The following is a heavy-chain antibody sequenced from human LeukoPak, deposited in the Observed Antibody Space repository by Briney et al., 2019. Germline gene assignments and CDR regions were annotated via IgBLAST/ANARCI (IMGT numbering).Heavy chain of an antibody. CDR1: GGSISIYY. V-gene: IGHV4-59*01. D-gene: IGHD1-26*01. Sequence: PSETLSLTCTVSGGSISIYYWNWIRRPPGKGLEWIGYIYYNGNTNYSPSLKSRVTMSVDTSKNLFSLKVSSVTAADTAVYYCARGRSNYYGMDVWGQGTTVTVSS. J-gene: IGHJ6*02. CDR2: IYYNGNT. CDR3: ARGRSNYYGMDV.